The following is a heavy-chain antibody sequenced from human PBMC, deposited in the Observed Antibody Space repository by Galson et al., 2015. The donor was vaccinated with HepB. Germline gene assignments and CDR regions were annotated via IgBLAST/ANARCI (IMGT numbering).Heavy chain of an antibody. J-gene: IGHJ3*02. CDR2: IYPGDSDT. V-gene: IGHV5-51*03. D-gene: IGHD4-23*01. CDR3: ARPPPDYGGITHQAFDI. Sequence: QSGAEVKKPGESLKISCKGSGYSFTSYWIGWVRQMPGKGLEWMGIIYPGDSDTRYSPSFQGQVTISADKSISTAYLQWSSLKASDTAMYYCARPPPDYGGITHQAFDIWGQGTMVTVSS. CDR1: GYSFTSYW.